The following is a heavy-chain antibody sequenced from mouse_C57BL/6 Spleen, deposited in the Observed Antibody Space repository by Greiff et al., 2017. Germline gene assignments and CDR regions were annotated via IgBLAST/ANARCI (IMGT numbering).Heavy chain of an antibody. J-gene: IGHJ3*01. CDR3: ARTSYDYEFAY. V-gene: IGHV2-2*01. CDR2: IWSGGST. D-gene: IGHD2-4*01. Sequence: LQESGPGLVQPSQSLSITCTVSGFSLTSYGVHWVRQSPGKGLEWLGVIWSGGSTDYNAAFISRLSISKDNSKSQVFFKMNSLQADDTAIYYCARTSYDYEFAYWGQGTLVTVSA. CDR1: GFSLTSYG.